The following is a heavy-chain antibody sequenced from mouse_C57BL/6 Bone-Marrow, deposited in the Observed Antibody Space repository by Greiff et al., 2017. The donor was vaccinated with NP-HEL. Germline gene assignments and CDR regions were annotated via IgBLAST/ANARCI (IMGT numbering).Heavy chain of an antibody. CDR2: ISYDGST. CDR3: ARDGGYSMEGFAY. Sequence: VQLQQSGPGLVKPSQSLSLTCSVTGYSITSGYYWNWIRQFPGNKLEWMGYISYDGSTNYNPSLKNRISITRDTSKNQFFLKLNSVTAEDAATYYCARDGGYSMEGFAYWGQGTLVTVSA. CDR1: GYSITSGYY. J-gene: IGHJ3*01. D-gene: IGHD2-3*01. V-gene: IGHV3-6*01.